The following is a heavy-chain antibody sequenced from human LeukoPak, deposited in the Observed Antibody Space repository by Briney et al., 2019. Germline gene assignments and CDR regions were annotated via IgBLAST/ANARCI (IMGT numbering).Heavy chain of an antibody. Sequence: PSETLSLTCTVSGYSISSGYYWGWIRQPPGKGLEWIGSIYYSGSTYYNPSLKSRVTISVDTSKNQFSLKLSSVTAADTAVYYCAWGGYLYPDYWGQGTLVTVSS. CDR2: IYYSGST. J-gene: IGHJ4*02. CDR1: GYSISSGYY. CDR3: AWGGYLYPDY. D-gene: IGHD3-3*01. V-gene: IGHV4-38-2*02.